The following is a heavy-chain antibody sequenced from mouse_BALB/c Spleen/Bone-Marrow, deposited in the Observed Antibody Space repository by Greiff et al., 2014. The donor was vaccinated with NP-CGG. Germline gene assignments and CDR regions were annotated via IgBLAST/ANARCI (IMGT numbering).Heavy chain of an antibody. V-gene: IGHV5-9-3*01. CDR3: ARHITTVVADY. D-gene: IGHD1-1*01. CDR1: GFTFSSYA. J-gene: IGHJ2*01. Sequence: EVQGVESGGGLVKPGGSLKLSCAASGFTFSSYAMSWVRQTPEKRLEWVATISSGGSYTYYPDSVKGRFTISRDNAKNTLYLRMSSLRSEDTAMYYCARHITTVVADYWGQGTTLTVSS. CDR2: ISSGGSYT.